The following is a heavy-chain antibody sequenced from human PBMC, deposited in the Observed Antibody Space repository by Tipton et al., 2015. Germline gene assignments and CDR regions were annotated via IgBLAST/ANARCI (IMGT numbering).Heavy chain of an antibody. Sequence: SLRLSCAGSGFTFSTYRMTWVRQAPEKGLEWVAVISWDGRNKYYADSVKGRFTVSRDTSKNTLYLQMDSLGADDTAVYYCARDYCSVTSCYDYWGQGTLVTVSS. V-gene: IGHV3-30*03. J-gene: IGHJ4*02. CDR2: ISWDGRNK. CDR3: ARDYCSVTSCYDY. D-gene: IGHD2-2*01. CDR1: GFTFSTYR.